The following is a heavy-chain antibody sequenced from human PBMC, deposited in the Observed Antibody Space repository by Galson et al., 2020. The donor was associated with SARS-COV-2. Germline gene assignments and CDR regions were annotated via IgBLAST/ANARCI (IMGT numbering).Heavy chain of an antibody. V-gene: IGHV3-15*01. CDR2: LRSKTDGGTA. CDR1: GFTFSNAW. J-gene: IGHJ4*02. Sequence: GESLKISCAASGFTFSNAWMTWVRQAPGKGLEWVGHLRSKTDGGTADYAAPVKGRFTISRDDSKNTLYLQMDSLKTEDTADYYCLNIYGDYWGQGILVTVSS. D-gene: IGHD3-10*01. CDR3: LNIYGDY.